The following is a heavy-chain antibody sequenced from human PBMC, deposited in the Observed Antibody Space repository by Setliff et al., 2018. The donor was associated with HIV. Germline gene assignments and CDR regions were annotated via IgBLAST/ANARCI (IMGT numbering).Heavy chain of an antibody. CDR3: ARVRLYSSALDY. Sequence: GGSLRLSCTASGFTFSDYYMSWIRQSPGKGLEWVSAISGSGGSTYYADSVRGRFTVSRDTSKNTLSLQMNSLRPEDTAVFYCARVRLYSSALDYWGQGTLVTVSS. CDR2: ISGSGGST. CDR1: GFTFSDYY. J-gene: IGHJ4*02. V-gene: IGHV3-23*01. D-gene: IGHD3-22*01.